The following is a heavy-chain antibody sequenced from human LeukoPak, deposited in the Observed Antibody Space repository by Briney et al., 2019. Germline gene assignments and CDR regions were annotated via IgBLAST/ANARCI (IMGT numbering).Heavy chain of an antibody. CDR2: IYTSGST. D-gene: IGHD3-10*01. CDR1: GGSISSYY. J-gene: IGHJ5*02. Sequence: PSETLSLTCTVSGGSISSYYWSWIRQPPGKGLEWIGYIYTSGSTNYNPSLKSRVTISVDTSKNQFSLKLSSVTAADTAVYYCARHSPYYYGSGSYFDPWGQGTLVTVSS. CDR3: ARHSPYYYGSGSYFDP. V-gene: IGHV4-4*09.